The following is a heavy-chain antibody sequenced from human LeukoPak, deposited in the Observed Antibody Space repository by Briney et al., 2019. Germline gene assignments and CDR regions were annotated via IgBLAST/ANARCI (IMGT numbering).Heavy chain of an antibody. J-gene: IGHJ4*02. Sequence: GGSLRLSCLASGFTFSSYAMHWVRQAPGKGLEYVSGINNNGGSTYYADSVMGRFTISRDNSKNTLYLQMSSLRVEDTAVYYCVTCGDSVFDYWGQGTQVTVSS. CDR3: VTCGDSVFDY. D-gene: IGHD4-17*01. V-gene: IGHV3-64D*09. CDR2: INNNGGST. CDR1: GFTFSSYA.